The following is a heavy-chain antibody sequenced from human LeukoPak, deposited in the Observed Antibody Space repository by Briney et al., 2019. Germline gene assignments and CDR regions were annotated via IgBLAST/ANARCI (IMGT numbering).Heavy chain of an antibody. CDR3: ARQGGSLGATNFDY. V-gene: IGHV4-39*01. Sequence: SETLSLTCTVSGGSISSSSYYWGWIRQPPGKGLEWIGSIYYSGSTYYNPSLKSRVTISVDTSKNQFSLKLSSVTAADTAVYYCARQGGSLGATNFDYWGQGTLVTVSS. J-gene: IGHJ4*02. D-gene: IGHD1-26*01. CDR1: GGSISSSSYY. CDR2: IYYSGST.